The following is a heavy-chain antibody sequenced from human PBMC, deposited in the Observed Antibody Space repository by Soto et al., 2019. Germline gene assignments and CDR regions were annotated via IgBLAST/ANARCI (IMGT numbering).Heavy chain of an antibody. Sequence: QVQLQQWGAGLLKPSGTLSLTCAVYGGSFNSFYWSWIRQAPGKGLEWIGEINHSGRTNYNPSLKSRVTILVDPSKNQFSLNLPSVTAADTAVYYCAREYSSSYCFDYWGQGTLVTVSS. V-gene: IGHV4-34*02. CDR2: INHSGRT. CDR3: AREYSSSYCFDY. J-gene: IGHJ4*02. CDR1: GGSFNSFY. D-gene: IGHD6-6*01.